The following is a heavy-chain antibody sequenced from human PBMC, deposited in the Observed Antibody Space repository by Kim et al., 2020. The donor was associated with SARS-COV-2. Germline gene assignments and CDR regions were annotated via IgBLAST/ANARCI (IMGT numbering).Heavy chain of an antibody. Sequence: GGSLRLSCAASGFTFSSYAMHWVRQAPGKGLEWVAVISYDGSNKYYADSVKGRFTISRDNSKNTLYLQMNSLTAEDTAVYYCARDPDDSSGSDAFDIWGQGTMVTVSS. CDR1: GFTFSSYA. D-gene: IGHD3-22*01. J-gene: IGHJ3*02. V-gene: IGHV3-30-3*01. CDR3: ARDPDDSSGSDAFDI. CDR2: ISYDGSNK.